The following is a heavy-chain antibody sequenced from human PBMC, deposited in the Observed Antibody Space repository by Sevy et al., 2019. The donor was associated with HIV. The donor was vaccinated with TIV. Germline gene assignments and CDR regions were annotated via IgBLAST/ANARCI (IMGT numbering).Heavy chain of an antibody. Sequence: GGSLRLSCAASGFTFNNYAMTWVRQAPGKGLEWVSAVSDSGDTNYYADSVKGPFTIARDNSKNTLYMQMNSLRAEDAAVYYCAKGGSTSGYYRGCVAYWGQGTLVTVSS. CDR3: AKGGSTSGYYRGCVAY. D-gene: IGHD3-22*01. V-gene: IGHV3-23*01. CDR2: VSDSGDTN. J-gene: IGHJ4*02. CDR1: GFTFNNYA.